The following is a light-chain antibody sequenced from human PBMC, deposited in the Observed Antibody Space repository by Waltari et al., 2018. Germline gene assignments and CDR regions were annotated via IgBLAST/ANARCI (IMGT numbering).Light chain of an antibody. V-gene: IGKV1-39*01. Sequence: DMQMTQSPSSLSASVGDRVTITCRASPSISAYVNWYQQKPGKAPKLLILAASSLQSGVPTRFSGSGSGTEFTLTISDVQLEDFATYYCQHTFSTFGPGTKVEIK. J-gene: IGKJ1*01. CDR1: PSISAY. CDR2: AAS. CDR3: QHTFST.